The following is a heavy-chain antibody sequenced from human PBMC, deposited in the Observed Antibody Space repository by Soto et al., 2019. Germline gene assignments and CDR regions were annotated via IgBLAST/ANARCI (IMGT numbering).Heavy chain of an antibody. V-gene: IGHV4-34*01. J-gene: IGHJ1*01. D-gene: IGHD2-8*01. CDR2: INHSGST. CDR1: GGSFSGYY. CDR3: ARGPYGEYFQH. Sequence: SETLSLTCAVYGGSFSGYYWSWIRQPPGKGLEWIGEINHSGSTNYNPSLKSRVTISVDTSKNQFSLKLSSVTAADTAVYYCARGPYGEYFQHWGQGTLVTVSS.